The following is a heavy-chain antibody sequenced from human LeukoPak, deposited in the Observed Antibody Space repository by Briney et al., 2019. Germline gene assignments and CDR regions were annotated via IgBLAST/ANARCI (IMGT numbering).Heavy chain of an antibody. CDR3: ARYGSGSYSDDHFQH. CDR1: GXSISGYY. V-gene: IGHV4-59*08. CDR2: VYYSGST. D-gene: IGHD3-10*01. J-gene: IGHJ1*01. Sequence: SETLSLTCTVSGXSISGYYGSWIRQPPGRGLESIGFVYYSGSTKYNPCLKSRVTISVDTSKNQFSLKLTSVTAADTAVYYCARYGSGSYSDDHFQHWGQGTLVTVSS.